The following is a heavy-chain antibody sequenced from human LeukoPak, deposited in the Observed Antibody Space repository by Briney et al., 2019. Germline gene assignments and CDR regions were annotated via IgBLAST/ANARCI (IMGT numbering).Heavy chain of an antibody. CDR3: ARGVSAVAGTGDYYYYMDV. J-gene: IGHJ6*03. Sequence: ASVKVSCKASGYTFTSYDISWVRQATGQGLEWMGWMNPNSGNTGYAQKFQGRVTMTRNTSISTAYMELSSLRSEDTAVYYCARGVSAVAGTGDYYYYMDVWGKGTTVTISS. CDR2: MNPNSGNT. CDR1: GYTFTSYD. D-gene: IGHD6-19*01. V-gene: IGHV1-8*01.